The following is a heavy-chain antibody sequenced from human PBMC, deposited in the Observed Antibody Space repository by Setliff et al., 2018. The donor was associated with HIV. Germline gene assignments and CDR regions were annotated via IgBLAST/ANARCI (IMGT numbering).Heavy chain of an antibody. CDR3: ARENYDILTGYYDY. CDR2: ISYDGSKK. CDR1: GFIFSSYA. Sequence: PGGSLRLSCAASGFIFSSYAMDWVRQAPGKGLEWVAVISYDGSKKYYADSVKGRFTISRDNSKNTLYLQMSSLRAEDTAVYYCARENYDILTGYYDYWGQGALVTVSS. J-gene: IGHJ4*02. D-gene: IGHD3-9*01. V-gene: IGHV3-30*04.